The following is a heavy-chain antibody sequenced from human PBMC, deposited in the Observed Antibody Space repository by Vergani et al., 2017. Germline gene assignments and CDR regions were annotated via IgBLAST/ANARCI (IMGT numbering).Heavy chain of an antibody. CDR3: ARGLTDGRITMARGVPPRSYFDY. D-gene: IGHD3-10*01. Sequence: QVQLQQWGAGLLKPSETLSLTCAVYGGSFSGYYWSWIRQPPGKGLEWIGEINHSGSTNYNPSLKSRVTISVDTSKNQFSLKLSSVTAADTAVYYYARGLTDGRITMARGVPPRSYFDYWGQGTLVTVSS. J-gene: IGHJ4*02. V-gene: IGHV4-34*01. CDR1: GGSFSGYY. CDR2: INHSGST.